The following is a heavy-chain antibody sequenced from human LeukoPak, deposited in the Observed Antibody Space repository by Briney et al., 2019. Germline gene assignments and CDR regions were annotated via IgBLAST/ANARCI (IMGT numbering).Heavy chain of an antibody. D-gene: IGHD1-1*01. J-gene: IGHJ1*01. V-gene: IGHV1-2*02. CDR3: ARDSHHYTPVQLERRHPQH. CDR1: GYTFNSSY. CDR2: INPNSGGT. Sequence: GASVKVSCKASGYTFNSSYMHWVRQAPGQGLEWMGWINPNSGGTNYAQKFQGRVTMTRDTSISTAYMELSRLRSDDTAVYYCARDSHHYTPVQLERRHPQHWGQGTLVTVSS.